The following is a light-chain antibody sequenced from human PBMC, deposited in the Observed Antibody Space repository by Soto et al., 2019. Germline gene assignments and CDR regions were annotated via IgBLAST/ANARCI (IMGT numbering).Light chain of an antibody. V-gene: IGLV2-23*02. CDR2: EVG. Sequence: SLLTQPPSLSGSPGQSITISCPGTSRDVGSYNLVSWYQQHPGKAPKLMIYEVGKRPSGVSNRFSGSKSGNTASQTISGLQAEDVADYYCCSYAGSSTFVVFGTGTKVTVL. CDR1: SRDVGSYNL. J-gene: IGLJ1*01. CDR3: CSYAGSSTFVV.